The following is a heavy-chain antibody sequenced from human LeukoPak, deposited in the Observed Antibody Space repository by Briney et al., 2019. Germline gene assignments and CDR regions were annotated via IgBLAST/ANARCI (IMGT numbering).Heavy chain of an antibody. J-gene: IGHJ4*02. CDR2: ISSSGSTI. CDR3: ARYSWSDY. CDR1: GFTFSSYE. Sequence: GGSLRLSCGASGFTFSSYEMNWVRQAPGKGLEWVSYISSSGSTIYYADSVKGRFTTSRDNAKKSLDLQKNSLRADDTAVYYCARYSWSDYWGQGTLVTVSS. D-gene: IGHD1-1*01. V-gene: IGHV3-48*03.